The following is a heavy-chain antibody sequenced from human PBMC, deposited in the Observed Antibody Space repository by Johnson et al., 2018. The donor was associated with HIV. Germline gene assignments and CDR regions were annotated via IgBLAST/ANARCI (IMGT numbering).Heavy chain of an antibody. Sequence: QVHLVESGGGLVQPGGSLRLSCAASEFTFSSYTMHWVRQAPGKGLEWVAVISYDGSNKYYADSVKGRFTISRDNSKNTLYLQMNSLRAEDTAVFYCTYSSAWSPCAFDIWAKGQWSPSLQ. J-gene: IGHJ3*02. V-gene: IGHV3-30-3*01. CDR1: EFTFSSYT. D-gene: IGHD6-19*01. CDR3: TYSSAWSPCAFDI. CDR2: ISYDGSNK.